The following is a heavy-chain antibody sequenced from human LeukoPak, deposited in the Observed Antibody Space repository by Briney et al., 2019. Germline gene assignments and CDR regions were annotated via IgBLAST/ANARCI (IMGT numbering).Heavy chain of an antibody. D-gene: IGHD6-19*01. CDR2: INHSGST. CDR3: ARHGRRLKAGIHRYYYYMDV. J-gene: IGHJ6*03. Sequence: PSETLSLTCAVYGGSFSGYYWSWIRQPPGKGLEWIGEINHSGSTNYNPSLKSRVTISVDTSKNQFSLKLSSVTAADTAVYYCARHGRRLKAGIHRYYYYMDVWGKGTTVTISS. CDR1: GGSFSGYY. V-gene: IGHV4-34*01.